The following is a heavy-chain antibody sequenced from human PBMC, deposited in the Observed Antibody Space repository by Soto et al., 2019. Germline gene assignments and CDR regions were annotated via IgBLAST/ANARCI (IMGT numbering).Heavy chain of an antibody. CDR3: AKDGIRGIHMDH. CDR2: ISVSADNT. V-gene: IGHV3-23*01. CDR1: GFSLGSYP. Sequence: LRLSCAGSGFSLGSYPMSWVRQAPGKGLQWVSSISVSADNTYYADSVRGRFNISRDSSKRTLYPQMNSLRAEDTAVYYCAKDGIRGIHMDHWGQGTPVTVSS. D-gene: IGHD1-1*01. J-gene: IGHJ4*02.